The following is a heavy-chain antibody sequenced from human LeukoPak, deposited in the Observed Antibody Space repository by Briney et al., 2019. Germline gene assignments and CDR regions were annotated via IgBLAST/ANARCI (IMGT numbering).Heavy chain of an antibody. V-gene: IGHV3-11*01. D-gene: IGHD3-22*01. Sequence: GSLRLSCAASGFTFSDYYMSWIRQAPGKGLEWVSYISSSGSTIYYADFVKGRFTISRDNAKNSLYLQMNSLRAEDTAVYYCARDTPYYYDSSGYHDYWGQGTLVTVSS. CDR1: GFTFSDYY. CDR2: ISSSGSTI. CDR3: ARDTPYYYDSSGYHDY. J-gene: IGHJ4*02.